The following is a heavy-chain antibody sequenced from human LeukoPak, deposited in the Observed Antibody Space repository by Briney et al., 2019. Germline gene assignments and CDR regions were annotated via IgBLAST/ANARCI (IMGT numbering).Heavy chain of an antibody. CDR1: GGSISSYY. Sequence: SETLSLTCTVSGGSISSYYWSWIRQPAGKGLEWIGRIYTSGSTNFNPSLKSRVTMSVDTSKNQFSLKLSSVTAADTAVYYCARDGGYGPPFRYYYYMDVWGKGTTVTVSS. D-gene: IGHD5-12*01. V-gene: IGHV4-4*07. CDR2: IYTSGST. J-gene: IGHJ6*03. CDR3: ARDGGYGPPFRYYYYMDV.